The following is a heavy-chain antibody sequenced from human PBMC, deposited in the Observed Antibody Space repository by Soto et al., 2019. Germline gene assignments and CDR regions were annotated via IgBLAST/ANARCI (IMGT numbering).Heavy chain of an antibody. J-gene: IGHJ6*02. Sequence: SETLSLTCTVSGGSISSGDYYWSWIRQPPGKGLEWIGYIYYSGSTYYNPSLKSRVTISVDTSKNQFSLKLSSVTAADTAVYYCARVAVDFWSGYYRAGPIQNYGMDVWGQGTTVTVSS. CDR1: GGSISSGDYY. CDR2: IYYSGST. CDR3: ARVAVDFWSGYYRAGPIQNYGMDV. D-gene: IGHD3-3*01. V-gene: IGHV4-30-4*01.